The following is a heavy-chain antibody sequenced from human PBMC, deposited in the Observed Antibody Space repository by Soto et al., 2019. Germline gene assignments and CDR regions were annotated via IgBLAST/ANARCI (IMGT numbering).Heavy chain of an antibody. V-gene: IGHV1-69*06. CDR2: IIPIFGTA. CDR3: AVGVGSSSWYWFDP. Sequence: SVNVSCKASGGTFSSYAISWVRQAPGQGLEWMGGIIPIFGTANYAQKFQGRVTITADKSTSTAYMELSSLRSEDTAVYYCAVGVGSSSWYWFDPWGQGTLVTVSS. J-gene: IGHJ5*02. D-gene: IGHD6-13*01. CDR1: GGTFSSYA.